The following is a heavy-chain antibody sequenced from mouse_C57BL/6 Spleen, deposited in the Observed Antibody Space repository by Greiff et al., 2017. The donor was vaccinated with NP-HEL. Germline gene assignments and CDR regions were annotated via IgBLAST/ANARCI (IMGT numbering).Heavy chain of an antibody. CDR2: ISSGGSYT. J-gene: IGHJ2*01. D-gene: IGHD2-1*01. CDR1: GFTFSSYG. V-gene: IGHV5-6*01. Sequence: EVMLVESGGDLVKPGGSLKLSCAASGFTFSSYGMSWVRQTPDKRLEWVATISSGGSYTYYPDSVKGRFTISRDNAKNTLYLQMSSLKSEDTAMYYCARRVTTAGGYFDYWGQGTTLTVSS. CDR3: ARRVTTAGGYFDY.